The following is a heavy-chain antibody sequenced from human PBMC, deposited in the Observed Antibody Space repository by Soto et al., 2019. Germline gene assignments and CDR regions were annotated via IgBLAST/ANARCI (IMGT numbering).Heavy chain of an antibody. V-gene: IGHV1-2*02. CDR3: AAAAIPVAGRHPDF. Sequence: ASVKVSCKASGYMFTGFYLHWVRQAPGQGLEWMGWNNPNNGVTTYAKNFQGRVTMTRDSSISTAYMELSSLRSDDTAVYFCAAAAIPVAGRHPDFWGQGTVVTVSS. CDR2: NNPNNGVT. J-gene: IGHJ4*02. D-gene: IGHD6-19*01. CDR1: GYMFTGFY.